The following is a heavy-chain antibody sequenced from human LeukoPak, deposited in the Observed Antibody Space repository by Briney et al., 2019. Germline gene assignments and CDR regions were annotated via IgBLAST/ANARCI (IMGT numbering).Heavy chain of an antibody. D-gene: IGHD3-9*01. CDR2: INPNSGGT. CDR3: ARDLYDILTGKRPFPEFDY. J-gene: IGHJ4*02. CDR1: GYTFTDYY. V-gene: IGHV1-2*06. Sequence: PRASVKVSCKASGYTFTDYYMHWVRQAPGQGLEWMGRINPNSGGTNYAQKLQGRVTMTTDTSTSTAYMELRSLRSDDTAVYYCARDLYDILTGKRPFPEFDYWGQGTLVTVSS.